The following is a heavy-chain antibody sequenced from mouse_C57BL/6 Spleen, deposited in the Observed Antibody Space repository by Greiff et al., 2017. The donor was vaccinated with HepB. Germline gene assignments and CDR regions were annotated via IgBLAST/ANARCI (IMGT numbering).Heavy chain of an antibody. D-gene: IGHD1-1*01. CDR1: GFTFSNYW. CDR2: IRLKSDNYAT. Sequence: EVKLMESGGGLVQPGGSMKLSCVASGFTFSNYWMNWVRQSPEKGLEWVAQIRLKSDNYATHYAESVKGRFTISRDDSKSSVYLQMNNLRAEDTGIYYCTGFITPHWYFDVWGTGTTVTVSS. J-gene: IGHJ1*03. V-gene: IGHV6-3*01. CDR3: TGFITPHWYFDV.